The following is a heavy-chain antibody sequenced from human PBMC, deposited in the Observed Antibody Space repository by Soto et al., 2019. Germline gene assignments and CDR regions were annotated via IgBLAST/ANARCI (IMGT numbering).Heavy chain of an antibody. CDR1: GYSFTSYW. CDR2: IYPGDSDT. J-gene: IGHJ3*02. D-gene: IGHD3-3*01. CDR3: ARLRLLRFLEWLPDDAFDI. Sequence: GESLKISCKGSGYSFTSYWIGWVRQMPGKGLEWMGIIYPGDSDTRYSPSFQGQVTISADKSISTAYLQWSSLKASDTAMYYCARLRLLRFLEWLPDDAFDIWGQGTMVTVS. V-gene: IGHV5-51*01.